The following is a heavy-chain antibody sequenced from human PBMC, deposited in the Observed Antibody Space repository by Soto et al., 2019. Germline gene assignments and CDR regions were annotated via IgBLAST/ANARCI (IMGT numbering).Heavy chain of an antibody. CDR2: IDWDDDK. J-gene: IGHJ6*02. CDR1: GFSLSTSGMC. CDR3: ARMISYYYDSSGYYSSYYCYYGMDV. V-gene: IGHV2-70*01. D-gene: IGHD3-22*01. Sequence: SGPTLVNPTQTLTLTCTFSGFSLSTSGMCVSWIRQPPGKALEWLALIDWDDDKYYSTSLKTRLTISKDTSKNQVVLTMNNMDPVDTASYYCARMISYYYDSSGYYSSYYCYYGMDVWGQGTTVTVS.